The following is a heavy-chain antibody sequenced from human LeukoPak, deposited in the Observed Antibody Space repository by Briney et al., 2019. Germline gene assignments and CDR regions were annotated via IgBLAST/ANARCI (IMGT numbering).Heavy chain of an antibody. D-gene: IGHD5-18*01. J-gene: IGHJ4*02. Sequence: PGGSLRLSCAASGFTFSSYAMSWVRQAPGKGLEWVSAISGSGGSTYYADSVKGRFTISRDNSKNTLYLRMNNLRAEDTAVYYCAKDRDSYGYVTSFDYWGQGTLVTVSS. CDR3: AKDRDSYGYVTSFDY. V-gene: IGHV3-23*01. CDR2: ISGSGGST. CDR1: GFTFSSYA.